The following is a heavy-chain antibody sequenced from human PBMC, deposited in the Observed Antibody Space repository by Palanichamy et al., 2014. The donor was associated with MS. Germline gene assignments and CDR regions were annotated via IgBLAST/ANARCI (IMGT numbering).Heavy chain of an antibody. CDR1: GFSLSTSGVA. D-gene: IGHD3-22*01. CDR2: IYWNNDR. Sequence: QITLKESGPTLVKPTQTLTLTCTFSGFSLSTSGVAVGWIRQPPRKGPRSGFALIYWNNDRRYSPSLKSRLTLTKDTSKNQVVLTMTNMDPVDTATYYCGHSTYYISGYYYVDYWGQGTLVTVSS. CDR3: GHSTYYISGYYYVDY. V-gene: IGHV2-5*01. J-gene: IGHJ4*02.